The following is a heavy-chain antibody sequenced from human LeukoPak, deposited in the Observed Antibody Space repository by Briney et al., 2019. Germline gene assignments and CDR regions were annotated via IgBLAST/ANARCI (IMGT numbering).Heavy chain of an antibody. J-gene: IGHJ3*02. V-gene: IGHV3-23*01. Sequence: GGSLRLSCAASGFTFSSYAMSWVRQAPGKGLEWVSVISGSDGSTYYADSVKGRFTISRDNSKNTLYLQMNSLRAEDTAVFYCAKPRGEEWLVGLYDAFDIWGRGTMVTVSS. CDR3: AKPRGEEWLVGLYDAFDI. D-gene: IGHD6-19*01. CDR1: GFTFSSYA. CDR2: ISGSDGST.